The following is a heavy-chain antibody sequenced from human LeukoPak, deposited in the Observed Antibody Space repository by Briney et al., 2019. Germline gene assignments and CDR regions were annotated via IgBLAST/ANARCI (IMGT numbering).Heavy chain of an antibody. J-gene: IGHJ4*02. CDR1: GFTFSDYY. CDR3: ARAGIRSSGWYEDFEY. D-gene: IGHD6-19*01. V-gene: IGHV3-11*01. Sequence: GGSLRLSCAASGFTFSDYYMSWIRQAPGKGLEWVSYISSSGSTIYYADSVKGRFTISRDNAKNSLYLQMNSLRAEDTAVYYCARAGIRSSGWYEDFEYWGQGTLVTVSS. CDR2: ISSSGSTI.